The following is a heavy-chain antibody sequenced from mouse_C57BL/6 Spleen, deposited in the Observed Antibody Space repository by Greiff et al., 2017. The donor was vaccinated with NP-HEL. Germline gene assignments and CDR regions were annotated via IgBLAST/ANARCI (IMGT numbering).Heavy chain of an antibody. CDR3: ARYGYTGYFDV. Sequence: EVMLVESGGGLVKPGGSLKLSCAASGFTFSSYTMSWVRQTPEKRLEWVATISGGGGNTYYPDSVKGRFTISRDNAKNTLYLQMSSLRSEDTALYYCARYGYTGYFDVWGTGTTVTVSS. CDR2: ISGGGGNT. CDR1: GFTFSSYT. V-gene: IGHV5-9*01. J-gene: IGHJ1*03. D-gene: IGHD2-2*01.